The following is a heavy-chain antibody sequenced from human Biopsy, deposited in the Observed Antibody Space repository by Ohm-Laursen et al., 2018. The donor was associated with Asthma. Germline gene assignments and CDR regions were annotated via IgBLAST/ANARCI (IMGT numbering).Heavy chain of an antibody. D-gene: IGHD3-3*02. CDR3: ARTFHFWSPYHAEHYQL. CDR1: GFTFGDYW. CDR2: IKHDGSEN. Sequence: SLRLSCAASGFTFGDYWMSWVRQVPGRGLEWVANIKHDGSENNHVDSLKGRFTISRDNAKNSLYLQMNSLRAEDTVVYYCARTFHFWSPYHAEHYQLWGQGTLVTVSS. V-gene: IGHV3-7*01. J-gene: IGHJ1*01.